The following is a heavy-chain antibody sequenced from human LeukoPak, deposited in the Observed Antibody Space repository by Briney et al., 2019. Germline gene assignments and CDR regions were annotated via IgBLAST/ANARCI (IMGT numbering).Heavy chain of an antibody. CDR2: ISGDGDTT. Sequence: TGGSLRLSCVASGFTFYEYAMHWVRQAPGKGLEWVSVISGDGDTTYYADSLKCRFTISRHNTKTSLYLQFYSLRTEDTALYFCARDMAPQRPPYDAFDIWGQGTRVTVSS. J-gene: IGHJ3*02. D-gene: IGHD2-2*01. CDR1: GFTFYEYA. V-gene: IGHV3-43*02. CDR3: ARDMAPQRPPYDAFDI.